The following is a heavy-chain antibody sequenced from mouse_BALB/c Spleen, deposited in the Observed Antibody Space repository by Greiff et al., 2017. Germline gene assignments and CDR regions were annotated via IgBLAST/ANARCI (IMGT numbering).Heavy chain of an antibody. V-gene: IGHV1-14*01. J-gene: IGHJ1*01. CDR1: GYTFTSYV. D-gene: IGHD2-4*01. Sequence: EVQLQESGPELVKPGASVKMSCKASGYTFTSYVMHWVKQKPGQGLEWIGYINPYNDGTKYNEKFKGKATLTSDKSSSTAYMELSSLTSEDSAVYYCARNYDYAWYFDVWGAGTTVTVSS. CDR2: INPYNDGT. CDR3: ARNYDYAWYFDV.